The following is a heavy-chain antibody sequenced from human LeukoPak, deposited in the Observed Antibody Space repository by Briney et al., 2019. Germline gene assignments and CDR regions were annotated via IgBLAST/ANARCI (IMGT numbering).Heavy chain of an antibody. J-gene: IGHJ5*02. D-gene: IGHD2-15*01. CDR3: ARGKYCIGGNCYANWFDP. CDR2: IYYSGST. Sequence: PSETLSLTCTVSGGSISSGTYYWSWIRQHPGKGLEWIGYIYYSGSTYYNPSLKSRVTISVDTSKNQFSLKLSSVTAADTAVYYCARGKYCIGGNCYANWFDPWGQGTLVTVSS. V-gene: IGHV4-31*03. CDR1: GGSISSGTYY.